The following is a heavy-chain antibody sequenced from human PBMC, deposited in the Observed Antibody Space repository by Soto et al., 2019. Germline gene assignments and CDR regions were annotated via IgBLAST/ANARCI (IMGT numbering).Heavy chain of an antibody. D-gene: IGHD3-9*01. CDR1: GFTFSSYA. Sequence: PGGSLRLSCAASGFTFSSYAMHWVSQAPGKGLEWVAVISYDGSNKYYADSVKGRFTISRDNSKNTLYLQMNSLRAEDTAVYYCARDMTGYYEYPAPRYGMDVWGQGTTVTVSS. J-gene: IGHJ6*02. CDR3: ARDMTGYYEYPAPRYGMDV. CDR2: ISYDGSNK. V-gene: IGHV3-30-3*01.